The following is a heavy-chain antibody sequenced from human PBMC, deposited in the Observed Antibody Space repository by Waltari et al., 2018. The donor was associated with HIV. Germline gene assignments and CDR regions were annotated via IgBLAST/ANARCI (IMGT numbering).Heavy chain of an antibody. V-gene: IGHV3-21*01. CDR2: IGSLQNFI. CDR3: ARGPSSGWSWFDP. CDR1: GFRFSDYN. D-gene: IGHD6-19*01. Sequence: EVRLLESGGGLVRPGGSLRLSSAASGFRFSDYNMNWVRQGPGKGLEWVASIGSLQNFIHYADSVKGRFTVSRDNAKNSLYRQMNSLTAEDTAVYYCARGPSSGWSWFDPWGQGTLVTVSS. J-gene: IGHJ5*02.